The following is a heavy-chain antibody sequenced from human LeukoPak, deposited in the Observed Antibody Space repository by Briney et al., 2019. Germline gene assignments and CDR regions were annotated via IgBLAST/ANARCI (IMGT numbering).Heavy chain of an antibody. D-gene: IGHD5-24*01. J-gene: IGHJ4*02. V-gene: IGHV3-7*01. CDR3: ARDLREMATILAFDY. Sequence: GGSLRLSCAASGFTFSSYLMSWVRQAPGKGLEWVANIKQDGSEKYYVDSVKGRFTISRDNAKNSLYLQMNSLRAEDTAVYYCARDLREMATILAFDYWGQGTLVIVSS. CDR2: IKQDGSEK. CDR1: GFTFSSYL.